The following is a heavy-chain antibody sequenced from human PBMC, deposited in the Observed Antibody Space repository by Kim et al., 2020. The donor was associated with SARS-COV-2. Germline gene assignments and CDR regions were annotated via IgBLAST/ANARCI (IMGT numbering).Heavy chain of an antibody. CDR3: ARDEGDCSGGSCYPEYFQH. CDR1: GGSISSGGYY. V-gene: IGHV4-31*03. CDR2: IYYSGST. D-gene: IGHD2-15*01. Sequence: SETLSLTCTVSGGSISSGGYYWSWIRQHPGKGLEWIGYIYYSGSTYYNPSLKSRVTISVDTSKNQFSLKLSSVTAADTAVYYCARDEGDCSGGSCYPEYFQHWGQGTLVTVSS. J-gene: IGHJ1*01.